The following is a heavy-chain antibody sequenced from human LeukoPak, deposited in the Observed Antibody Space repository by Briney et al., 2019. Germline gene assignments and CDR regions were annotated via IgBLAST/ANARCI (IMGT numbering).Heavy chain of an antibody. CDR1: GFTFNNYA. V-gene: IGHV3-23*01. CDR2: ITGSGGHT. CDR3: TRDLTDFHYYYTDV. Sequence: GVSLRLSCEASGFTFNNYALAWVRQSPGKGLEWVSGITGSGGHTYYAHSVKGRFTISRDNSKNTLYLQMYSLRAEDTAVYYCTRDLTDFHYYYTDVWGKGTTVIVSS. J-gene: IGHJ6*03. D-gene: IGHD2-21*02.